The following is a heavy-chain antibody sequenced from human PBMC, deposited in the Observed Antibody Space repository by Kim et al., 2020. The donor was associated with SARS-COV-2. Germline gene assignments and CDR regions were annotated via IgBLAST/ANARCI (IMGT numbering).Heavy chain of an antibody. CDR1: GFTFDDYA. V-gene: IGHV3-9*01. CDR2: ISWNSGSI. Sequence: GGSLRLSCAASGFTFDDYAMHWVRQAPGKGLEWVSGISWNSGSIGYADSVKGRFTISRDNAKNSLYLQMNSLRAEDTALYYCAMQWPEWTSGFDYWGQGTLVTVSS. D-gene: IGHD6-19*01. J-gene: IGHJ4*02. CDR3: AMQWPEWTSGFDY.